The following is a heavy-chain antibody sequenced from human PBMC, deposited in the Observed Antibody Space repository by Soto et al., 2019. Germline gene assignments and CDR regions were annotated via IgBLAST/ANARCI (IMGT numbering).Heavy chain of an antibody. CDR2: IIPIFGTA. CDR1: GGTFSSYA. D-gene: IGHD6-19*01. CDR3: ARNFPIAVAGTFPAFDI. V-gene: IGHV1-69*13. J-gene: IGHJ3*02. Sequence: SVKVSCKAAGGTFSSYAISWVRQAPGQGLEWMGGIIPIFGTANYAQKFQGRVTITADESTSTAYMELSSLRSEDTAVYYCARNFPIAVAGTFPAFDIWGQGTMVTVSS.